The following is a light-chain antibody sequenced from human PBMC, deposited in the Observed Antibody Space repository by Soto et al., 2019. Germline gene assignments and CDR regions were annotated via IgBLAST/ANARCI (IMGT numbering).Light chain of an antibody. J-gene: IGKJ2*01. CDR3: QQGYSTPYT. CDR2: AAS. CDR1: QSISSY. Sequence: DIPMTQSPSSLSASLGDRVTITCRASQSISSYLNWYQQKPGKAPNLLIYAASTLQSGVSSRFSGSGSGTDFILTISSLQPEDFAVYFCQQGYSTPYTFGQGTKLEIK. V-gene: IGKV1-39*01.